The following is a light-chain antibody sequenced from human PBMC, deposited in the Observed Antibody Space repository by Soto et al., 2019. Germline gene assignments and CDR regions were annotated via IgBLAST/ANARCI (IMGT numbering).Light chain of an antibody. J-gene: IGKJ2*01. CDR3: QHYDGFPLS. Sequence: DIQLTQSPPTLSASAGDRVTISCRASQDIHTWVAWYQRQKPGKTPRLLIYDASTLERGVPSRFSGSGSGTEFSLTISSLQPDDSATYYCQHYDGFPLSFGQGTKLEIK. CDR1: QDIHTW. V-gene: IGKV1-5*01. CDR2: DAS.